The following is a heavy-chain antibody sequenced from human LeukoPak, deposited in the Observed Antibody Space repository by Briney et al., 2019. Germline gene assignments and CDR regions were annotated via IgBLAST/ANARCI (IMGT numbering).Heavy chain of an antibody. D-gene: IGHD2-2*01. V-gene: IGHV1-2*02. J-gene: IGHJ6*02. Sequence: GASVKVSCKASGYTFTGYYMHWVRQAPGQGLEWMGWINPNSGGTNYAQKFQGRVTMTRDTSISTAYMELSRLRSDDTAVYYCAREAADCSSTSCHRMDVWGQGTTVTVSS. CDR3: AREAADCSSTSCHRMDV. CDR1: GYTFTGYY. CDR2: INPNSGGT.